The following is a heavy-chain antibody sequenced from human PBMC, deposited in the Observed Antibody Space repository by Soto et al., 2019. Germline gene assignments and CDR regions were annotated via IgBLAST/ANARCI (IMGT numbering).Heavy chain of an antibody. Sequence: EVHLLGSGGRLVQPGGSLRLSCEGTGFPFSAYGKNWVRQAPGKGLEWVSSISGNSDTTYYADSVKGRFTISRDNSENTLYLHMNILSADDTAVYYCAKDHRPRHLHDEGYESWGKGTLVTVSS. CDR1: GFPFSAYG. CDR2: ISGNSDTT. D-gene: IGHD2-15*01. CDR3: AKDHRPRHLHDEGYES. J-gene: IGHJ5*02. V-gene: IGHV3-23*01.